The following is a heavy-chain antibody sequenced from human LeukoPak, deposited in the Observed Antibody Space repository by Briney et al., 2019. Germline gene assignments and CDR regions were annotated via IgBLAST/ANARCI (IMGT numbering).Heavy chain of an antibody. CDR1: GFTVSTTY. Sequence: GGSLRLSCAASGFTVSTTYMAWGRQAPGKGLEWVSFMYGAGNIYYADSVKGRFTISRDDSTNTLYLQMNNLEAADTAVYYCARGVLGVKPLDYWGQGTLVTVSS. CDR2: MYGAGNI. D-gene: IGHD3-10*01. V-gene: IGHV3-53*01. J-gene: IGHJ4*02. CDR3: ARGVLGVKPLDY.